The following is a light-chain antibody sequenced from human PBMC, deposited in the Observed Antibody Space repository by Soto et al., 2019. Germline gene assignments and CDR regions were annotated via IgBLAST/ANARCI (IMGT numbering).Light chain of an antibody. CDR1: QNIGSY. CDR2: AAS. J-gene: IGKJ3*01. V-gene: IGKV1-39*01. CDR3: QESYSYPQFT. Sequence: DIQMTQSPSSLSASVGDRVTITCRASQNIGSYLSWYQHKPGIAPKLLIYAASSLQSGVPSRFSGCGSGTDFTLTISGLQPEDFATYYCQESYSYPQFTFGPGTKVDIK.